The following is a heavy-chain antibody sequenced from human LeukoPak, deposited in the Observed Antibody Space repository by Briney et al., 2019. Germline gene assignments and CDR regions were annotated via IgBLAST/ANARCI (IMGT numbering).Heavy chain of an antibody. CDR2: VDYNENI. D-gene: IGHD3-3*02. CDR3: ARSNHFWSGFLDT. CDR1: GGSISSRDEN. Sequence: PSETLSLTCTVVGGSISSRDENWNWIRQPPGKGLEWIGNVDYNENIYYSPSLKGRALVSVDTSKNQVSLMLTSVTVADTAVYFCARSNHFWSGFLDTWGQGTLVTVSS. J-gene: IGHJ4*02. V-gene: IGHV4-39*07.